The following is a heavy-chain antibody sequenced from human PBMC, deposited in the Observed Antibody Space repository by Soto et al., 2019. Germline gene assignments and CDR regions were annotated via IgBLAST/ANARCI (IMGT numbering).Heavy chain of an antibody. D-gene: IGHD3-22*01. CDR3: ARARYYSDSTGYRLFDY. V-gene: IGHV4-31*03. CDR1: GGSIGSGGYY. J-gene: IGHJ4*02. Sequence: QVQLQESGPGLVKPSQTLSLTCTVSGGSIGSGGYYWSWIRQHPGEGLEWIANIYNRGSTYYNPSLKSGVTISLDTSKKQFSLELSSVTAADTAVYYCARARYYSDSTGYRLFDYWGQGTLVTVSS. CDR2: IYNRGST.